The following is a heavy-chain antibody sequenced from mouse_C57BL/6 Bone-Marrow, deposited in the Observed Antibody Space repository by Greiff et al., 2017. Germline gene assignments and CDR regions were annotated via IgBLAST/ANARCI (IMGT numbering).Heavy chain of an antibody. CDR3: ERAYYSNSWYFDV. J-gene: IGHJ1*03. D-gene: IGHD2-5*01. V-gene: IGHV1-55*01. Sequence: VQLQQPGAELVKPGASVKMSCKASGYTFTSYWITWVKQRPGQGLEWIGDIYPGSGSTNYNEKFKSKATMTVDTSSSTAYMQLSSLTSEDSAVYYCERAYYSNSWYFDVWGTGTTVTVSS. CDR1: GYTFTSYW. CDR2: IYPGSGST.